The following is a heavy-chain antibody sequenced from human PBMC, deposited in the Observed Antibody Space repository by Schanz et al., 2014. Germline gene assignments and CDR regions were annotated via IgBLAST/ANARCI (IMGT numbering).Heavy chain of an antibody. J-gene: IGHJ4*02. CDR2: ISSSSSTI. CDR1: GFTFYNYA. CDR3: ARGTPFLCDY. Sequence: EVRLVESGGGLVQPGGSLRLSCAASGFTFYNYAMTWVRQAPGKGLEWVSYISSSSSTIYYADSVKGRFTISRDNAKNSLYLQMNSLRDEDTAVYYCARGTPFLCDYWGQGTLVTVSS. V-gene: IGHV3-48*02. D-gene: IGHD3-16*01.